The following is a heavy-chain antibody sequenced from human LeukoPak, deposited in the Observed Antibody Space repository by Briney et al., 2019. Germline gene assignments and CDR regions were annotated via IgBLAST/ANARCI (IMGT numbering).Heavy chain of an antibody. CDR1: GYTFTSYD. J-gene: IGHJ2*01. V-gene: IGHV1-8*01. Sequence: ASVKVSCKASGYTFTSYDINWVRQATGQGLEWMGWMNPNSGNTGYAQKFQGRVTMTRNTSISTAYMELSSLRSEDTVVYYCARVSEERRGYSSSWPYWYFDLWGRGTLVTVSS. CDR2: MNPNSGNT. CDR3: ARVSEERRGYSSSWPYWYFDL. D-gene: IGHD6-13*01.